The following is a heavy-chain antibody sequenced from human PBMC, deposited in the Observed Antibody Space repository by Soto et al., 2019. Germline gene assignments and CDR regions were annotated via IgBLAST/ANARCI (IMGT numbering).Heavy chain of an antibody. Sequence: QVQLVQSGAELKKPGSSVNVSCAASGGTFKTYTIKWVRQAPGQGLEWIGQIIPMYDSANYAQRCQGRVTISAYKSTNIAYMELSGLRSEDTALYYCATWRTYSGSYCFDYWGQGTLVSVSS. V-gene: IGHV1-69*06. CDR2: IIPMYDSA. D-gene: IGHD1-26*01. CDR1: GGTFKTYT. J-gene: IGHJ4*02. CDR3: ATWRTYSGSYCFDY.